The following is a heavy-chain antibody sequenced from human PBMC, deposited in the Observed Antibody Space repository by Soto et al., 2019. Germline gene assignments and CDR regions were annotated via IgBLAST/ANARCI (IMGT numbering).Heavy chain of an antibody. D-gene: IGHD3-10*02. V-gene: IGHV1-58*01. J-gene: IGHJ6*02. CDR2: IVVGSGNT. CDR3: AAGDYVRDGSYYYGMDV. CDR1: GFTFTTSA. Sequence: QMQLVQSGPEVKKPGTSVKVSCKASGFTFTTSAVQWVRQARGQRLEWIGWIVVGSGNTNYGQKFQDRLTITRDISTGTAYMELRSLRSEDTAVYYCAAGDYVRDGSYYYGMDVWGQGTTVTVSS.